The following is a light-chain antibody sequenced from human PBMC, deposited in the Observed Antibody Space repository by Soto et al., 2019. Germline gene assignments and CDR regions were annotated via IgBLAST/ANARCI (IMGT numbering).Light chain of an antibody. CDR3: QRYNNWPLT. Sequence: EIVLTQSPATLSLSPGERATLACRATQSVDNYLAWYQHKPGQAPRLLIYEAIIRATGIPARFSATGSGTDFTLTINSLQSEDFAVYYCQRYNNWPLTFGGGTKVDIK. CDR1: QSVDNY. V-gene: IGKV3D-15*01. CDR2: EAI. J-gene: IGKJ4*01.